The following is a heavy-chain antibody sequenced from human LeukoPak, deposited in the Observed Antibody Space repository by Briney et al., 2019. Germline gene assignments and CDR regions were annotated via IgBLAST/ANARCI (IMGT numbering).Heavy chain of an antibody. CDR1: GYTFTAYY. V-gene: IGHV1-2*02. Sequence: ASVEVSCKASGYTFTAYYMHWVRQAPGQGLEWMGWINPNSGGTNYAQKFQGRVTMTRDTSISTAYMELSRLRSDDTAVYYCARDRGPITMIVVAKKADAFDIWGQGTMVTVSS. D-gene: IGHD3-22*01. CDR2: INPNSGGT. CDR3: ARDRGPITMIVVAKKADAFDI. J-gene: IGHJ3*02.